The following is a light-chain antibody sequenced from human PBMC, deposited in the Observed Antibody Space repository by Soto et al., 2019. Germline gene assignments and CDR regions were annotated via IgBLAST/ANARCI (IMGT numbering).Light chain of an antibody. CDR1: QSISSW. CDR3: QQYNSYPWT. J-gene: IGKJ1*01. V-gene: IGKV1-5*03. CDR2: KAS. Sequence: DIQMTQSPSTLSASVGDRVTITCRASQSISSWLAWYQQKPGKAPKLLIYKASSLESGVPSRFSGSGSGTEFTLTSSSLQPDDFATYYCQQYNSYPWTFVQGTKMEIK.